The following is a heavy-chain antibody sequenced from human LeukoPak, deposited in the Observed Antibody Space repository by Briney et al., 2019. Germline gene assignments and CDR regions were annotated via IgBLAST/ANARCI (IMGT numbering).Heavy chain of an antibody. D-gene: IGHD3-16*01. J-gene: IGHJ6*02. CDR1: GNTFTSYD. Sequence: ASVRVSCKASGNTFTSYDINWGREATGQGPEWRGGRNPNSGNTGNAQKFQGRVTMTRNTAISTAYMELSSRRSEDTAVYYCGSLGGVWGQGTTVTVSS. V-gene: IGHV1-8*01. CDR3: GSLGGV. CDR2: RNPNSGNT.